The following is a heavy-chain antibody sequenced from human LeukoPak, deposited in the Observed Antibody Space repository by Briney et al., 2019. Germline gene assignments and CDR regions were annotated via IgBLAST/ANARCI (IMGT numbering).Heavy chain of an antibody. Sequence: GSLRLSCAASGFTFSSYAMHWVRQAPGKGLEWVAVISYDGSNKYYADSVKGRFTISRDNSKNTLYLQMNSLRAEDTAVYYCAKAVTTYYYYYMDVRGKGTTVTVSS. CDR1: GFTFSSYA. CDR2: ISYDGSNK. D-gene: IGHD4-17*01. J-gene: IGHJ6*03. V-gene: IGHV3-30*04. CDR3: AKAVTTYYYYYMDV.